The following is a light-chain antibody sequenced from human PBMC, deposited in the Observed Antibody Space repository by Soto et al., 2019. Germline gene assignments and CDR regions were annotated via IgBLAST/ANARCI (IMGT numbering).Light chain of an antibody. Sequence: QSVLTQPASVSGSPGQSVTISCTGTKNDIGVYDFVSWYQHHPGKAPRLIIYEVVQRPSGVPDRFSGSKSGNTASLTVSGFQAADEADYFCKSYAGSNTYVFGSGTKVTVL. CDR3: KSYAGSNTYV. CDR1: KNDIGVYDF. CDR2: EVV. V-gene: IGLV2-8*01. J-gene: IGLJ1*01.